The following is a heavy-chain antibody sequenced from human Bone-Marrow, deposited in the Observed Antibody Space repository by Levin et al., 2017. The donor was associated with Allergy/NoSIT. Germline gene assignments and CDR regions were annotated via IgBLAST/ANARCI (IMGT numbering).Heavy chain of an antibody. CDR3: AKVAEMATINALDI. CDR1: GFTFSNYA. V-gene: IGHV3-23*01. D-gene: IGHD5-24*01. CDR2: ISGSGGST. Sequence: GGSLRLSCVVSGFTFSNYAMSWVRQAPGKGLEWVSVISGSGGSTYYADSVKGRFTISRDNSKKTLYFQMNSLRAEDTAIYYCAKVAEMATINALDIWGQGTLVTVSS. J-gene: IGHJ3*02.